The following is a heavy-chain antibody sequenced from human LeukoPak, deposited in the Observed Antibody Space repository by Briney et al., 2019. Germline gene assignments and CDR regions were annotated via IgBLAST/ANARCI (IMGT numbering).Heavy chain of an antibody. Sequence: PSETLSLTRTVSGGSISSYYWSWIRQPPGKGLEWIGYIYYSGSTNYNPSLKSRVTISVDTSKNQFSLKLSSVTAADTAVYYCARGGDGYKSPFWYWGQGTLVTVSS. CDR2: IYYSGST. D-gene: IGHD5-24*01. V-gene: IGHV4-59*01. CDR3: ARGGDGYKSPFWY. CDR1: GGSISSYY. J-gene: IGHJ4*02.